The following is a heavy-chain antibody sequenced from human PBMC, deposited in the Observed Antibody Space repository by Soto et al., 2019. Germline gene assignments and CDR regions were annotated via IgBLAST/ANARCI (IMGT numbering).Heavy chain of an antibody. J-gene: IGHJ6*02. V-gene: IGHV1-69*12. D-gene: IGHD2-21*01. CDR1: GGTFSSFA. CDR3: ARDRVMRGQSYYYGMDV. Sequence: QVVLVQSGAEVKKPGSSVKVSCKTSGGTFSSFAISWVRLAPGQGLEWMGVITPTFATPSYALKFQGRVSITADESARMAYMELRSLRSEDTAVYYCARDRVMRGQSYYYGMDVWGQGTTVTVSS. CDR2: ITPTFATP.